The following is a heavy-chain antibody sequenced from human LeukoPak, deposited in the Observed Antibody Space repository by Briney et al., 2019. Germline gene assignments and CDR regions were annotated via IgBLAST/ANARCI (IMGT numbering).Heavy chain of an antibody. V-gene: IGHV4-39*01. D-gene: IGHD1-7*01. CDR2: VYYSGDT. CDR3: ARLPELLNDPFDY. Sequence: SETLSLTCTVSGGSINSNNYYWGWIRQPPGKGLEWIASVYYSGDTWYNPSLKSRVTISVDTSKNQFSLKVTSVTAADTSVYYCARLPELLNDPFDYWGQGTLVTVSS. CDR1: GGSINSNNYY. J-gene: IGHJ4*02.